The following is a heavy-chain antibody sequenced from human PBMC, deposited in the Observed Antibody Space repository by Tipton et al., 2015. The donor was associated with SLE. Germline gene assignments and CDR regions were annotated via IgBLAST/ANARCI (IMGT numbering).Heavy chain of an antibody. D-gene: IGHD3-22*01. V-gene: IGHV3-21*03. J-gene: IGHJ4*02. CDR2: ISSSSSYI. CDR1: GFTFSSYS. Sequence: SLRLSCAASGFTFSSYSMNWVRQAPGKGLEWVSSISSSSSYIYYADSVEGRFTISRDNAKNSLYLQMNSLRAEDTAVYYCARGYYYDSSGYYYDFDYWGQGTLVTVSS. CDR3: ARGYYYDSSGYYYDFDY.